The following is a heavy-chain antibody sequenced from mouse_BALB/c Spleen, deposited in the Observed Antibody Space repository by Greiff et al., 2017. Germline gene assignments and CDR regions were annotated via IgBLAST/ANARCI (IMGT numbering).Heavy chain of an antibody. CDR2: ISYDGSN. V-gene: IGHV3-6*02. J-gene: IGHJ4*01. Sequence: VQLQQSGPGLVKPSQSLSLTCSVTGYSITSGYYWNWIRQFPGNKLEWMGYISYDGSNNYNPSLKNRISITRDTSKNQFFLKLNSVTTEDTATYYCASPYGSSYYAMDYWGQGTSVTVSS. CDR3: ASPYGSSYYAMDY. CDR1: GYSITSGYY. D-gene: IGHD1-1*01.